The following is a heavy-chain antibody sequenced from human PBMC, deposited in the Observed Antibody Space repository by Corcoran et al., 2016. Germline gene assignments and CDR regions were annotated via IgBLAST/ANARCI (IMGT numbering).Heavy chain of an antibody. Sequence: QLQLQESGPGLVKPSETLSLTCTVSGGSISSSSYYWGWIRQPPGKGLEWIGSIYYSGSTYYNPSLKSRVTISVDTSKNQFSLKLSSVTAADTAVYYCARRVEADAFDIWGQGTRFTVSS. J-gene: IGHJ3*02. D-gene: IGHD2-15*01. CDR1: GGSISSSSYY. V-gene: IGHV4-39*01. CDR2: IYYSGST. CDR3: ARRVEADAFDI.